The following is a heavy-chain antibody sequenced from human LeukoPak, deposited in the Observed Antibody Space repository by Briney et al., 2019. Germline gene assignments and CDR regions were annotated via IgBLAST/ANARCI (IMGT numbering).Heavy chain of an antibody. CDR3: ARGLYYDFWSGHRNWFDP. J-gene: IGHJ5*02. V-gene: IGHV4-59*12. Sequence: SETLSLTCAVYGGSFSGYYWSWIRQPPGKGLEWIGYIYYSGSTNYNPSLKSRVTISVDTSKNQFSLKLSSVTAADTAVYYCARGLYYDFWSGHRNWFDPWGQGTLVTVSS. D-gene: IGHD3-3*01. CDR1: GGSFSGYY. CDR2: IYYSGST.